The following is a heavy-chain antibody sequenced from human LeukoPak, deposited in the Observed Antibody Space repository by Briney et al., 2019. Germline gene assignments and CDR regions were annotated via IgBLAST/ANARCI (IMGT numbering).Heavy chain of an antibody. CDR1: GFIFCSYW. CDR3: ARDKEAAVDFWSGYYPL. CDR2: IKRDGSER. Sequence: GGSLRLSCAASGFIFCSYWMGWVRQAPGKGLEWVANIKRDGSERYYEDSEKGRFTISRDNAQNSLYLQMNSLRDEDTAVYYCARDKEAAVDFWSGYYPLWGQGTLVTVSS. J-gene: IGHJ4*02. V-gene: IGHV3-7*01. D-gene: IGHD3-3*01.